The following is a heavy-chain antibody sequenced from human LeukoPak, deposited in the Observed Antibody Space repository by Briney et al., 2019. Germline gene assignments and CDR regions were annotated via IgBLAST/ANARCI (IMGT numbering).Heavy chain of an antibody. CDR2: IIPIFGTA. CDR1: GGTFSSYA. Sequence: SVKVSCKTSGGTFSSYAISWVRQAPGQGLEWMGGIIPIFGTANYAQKFQGRVTITADKSTSTAYMELSSLRSEDTAVYYCARAEATQNYYYYYMDVWGKGTTVTVSS. V-gene: IGHV1-69*06. CDR3: ARAEATQNYYYYYMDV. J-gene: IGHJ6*03.